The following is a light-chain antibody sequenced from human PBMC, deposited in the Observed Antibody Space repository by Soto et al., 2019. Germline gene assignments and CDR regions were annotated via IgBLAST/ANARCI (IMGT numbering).Light chain of an antibody. Sequence: EIVWTQSPDRLSLSPGERATLSCRASQSVSSDYLVWYQQKPGQAPRLLIYGASNRATGIPDRFSGSGSGTDFTLTITRLEPEDFAMYYCQRYDSLRTFGQGTKVDTK. V-gene: IGKV3-20*01. J-gene: IGKJ1*01. CDR1: QSVSSDY. CDR3: QRYDSLRT. CDR2: GAS.